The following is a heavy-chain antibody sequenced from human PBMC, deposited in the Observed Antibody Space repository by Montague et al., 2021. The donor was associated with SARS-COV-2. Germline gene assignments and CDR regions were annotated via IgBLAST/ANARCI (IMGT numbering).Heavy chain of an antibody. Sequence: SETLSLTCSVSGEPISGFFWNWIRQPAGKGLGWIGRIYASGGTDYNHSLESRGTMSVDTSKNQFSLKVNSVTAADTAMYYCAGGVVAAPPVVDNWGRGTLVTVSS. CDR3: AGGVVAAPPVVDN. V-gene: IGHV4-4*07. D-gene: IGHD2-15*01. J-gene: IGHJ4*02. CDR2: IYASGGT. CDR1: GEPISGFF.